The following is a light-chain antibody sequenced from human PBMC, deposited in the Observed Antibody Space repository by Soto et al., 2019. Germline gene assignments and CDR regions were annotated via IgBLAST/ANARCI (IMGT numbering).Light chain of an antibody. Sequence: QSALTQPASVSGSPGQSTTISCTGSSGDIGTYNYVSWYQHHPGKAPKLMIYDVGNRPSGVSNRFSGSKSGNTASLTISGLQAEDEGAYYCSSYTSSSTHVIFGGGTKLTVL. J-gene: IGLJ2*01. V-gene: IGLV2-14*03. CDR2: DVG. CDR3: SSYTSSSTHVI. CDR1: SGDIGTYNY.